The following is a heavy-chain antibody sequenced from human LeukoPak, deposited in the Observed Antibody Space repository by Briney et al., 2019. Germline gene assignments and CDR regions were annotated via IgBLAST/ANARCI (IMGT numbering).Heavy chain of an antibody. V-gene: IGHV4-34*01. CDR2: INHSGST. Sequence: SETLSLTCAVYGGSFSGYYWSWIRQPPGKGLEWIGEINHSGSTNYNPSLKSRVTISVDTSKNQFSLKLSSVTAADTAVYYCARRTYYYGSGDWDWGQGTLVTVSS. CDR1: GGSFSGYY. CDR3: ARRTYYYGSGDWD. D-gene: IGHD3-10*01. J-gene: IGHJ4*02.